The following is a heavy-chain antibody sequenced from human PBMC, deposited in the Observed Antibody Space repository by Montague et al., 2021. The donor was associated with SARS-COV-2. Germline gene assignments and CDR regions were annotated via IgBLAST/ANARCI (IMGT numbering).Heavy chain of an antibody. V-gene: IGHV4-39*01. J-gene: IGHJ3*02. CDR1: GGSISNSHYY. CDR2: IYFNGHS. CDR3: ARQPPYQTGALDI. Sequence: SETLSLTCTVSGGSISNSHYYCAWIRQPPGKGLERIGSIYFNGHSYYNPSLKNRASISLDTSKNQCYLKLNSVTAADTAVYYCARQPPYQTGALDIWGQGTMVTVSS. D-gene: IGHD2-2*01.